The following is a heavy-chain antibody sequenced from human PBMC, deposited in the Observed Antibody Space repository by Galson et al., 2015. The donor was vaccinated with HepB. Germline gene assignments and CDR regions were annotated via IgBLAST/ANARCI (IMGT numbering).Heavy chain of an antibody. CDR3: AKEEAQWLPMKGYFQH. D-gene: IGHD6-19*01. CDR1: GFSFRTNG. J-gene: IGHJ1*01. Sequence: SLRLSCAASGFSFRTNGMHWVRQAPGKGLEWVAVIWYDGSNRNYADSVKGRFTISRDNSKNTLYLQMSSLRAGDTAVYYCAKEEAQWLPMKGYFQHWGQGTLVTVSS. CDR2: IWYDGSNR. V-gene: IGHV3-33*06.